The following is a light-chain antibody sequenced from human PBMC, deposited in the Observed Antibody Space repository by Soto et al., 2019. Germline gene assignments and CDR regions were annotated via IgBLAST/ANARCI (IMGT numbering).Light chain of an antibody. V-gene: IGKV2-28*01. CDR3: MQPLHTPQT. Sequence: DIVMTQSPLSLPVTPGEPASISCRSSQSLLHSNGKTYLDWYLQKPGQSTQLLIYLGSTRASGVPDRFSGSGSGTDFTLTISRVEAEDVGVYYCMQPLHTPQTFGQGTRLEIK. J-gene: IGKJ2*01. CDR1: QSLLHSNGKTY. CDR2: LGS.